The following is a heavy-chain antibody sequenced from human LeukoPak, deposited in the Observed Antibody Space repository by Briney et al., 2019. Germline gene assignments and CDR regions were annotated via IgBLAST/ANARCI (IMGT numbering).Heavy chain of an antibody. CDR2: ISDSSSYT. CDR3: ARVVATSNYGMDV. J-gene: IGHJ6*02. V-gene: IGHV3-11*05. CDR1: GFTFSDYY. Sequence: GRCLRLACAASGFTFSDYYMSWIRQAPGGGMGWVVYISDSSSYTNYADSVKGRLSISRDNTKNSLYLQVNSLRAEDTAVYYCARVVATSNYGMDVWGQGTTVTVSS. D-gene: IGHD5-12*01.